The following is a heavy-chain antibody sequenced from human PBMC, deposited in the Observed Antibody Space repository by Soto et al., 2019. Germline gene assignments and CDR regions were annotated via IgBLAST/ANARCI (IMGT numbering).Heavy chain of an antibody. D-gene: IGHD2-21*01. Sequence: QVQLVQSGAEVKKPGASVKVSCKASGYTFTSYYMHWVRQAPGQGLEWMGIINPSGGSTSYAQKFHGRVTMTRDASTSIVYMELSSLRSDDTAVYYCARVRDTGDGYNPPDYWGQGTLVTVSS. J-gene: IGHJ4*02. CDR3: ARVRDTGDGYNPPDY. CDR2: INPSGGST. V-gene: IGHV1-46*01. CDR1: GYTFTSYY.